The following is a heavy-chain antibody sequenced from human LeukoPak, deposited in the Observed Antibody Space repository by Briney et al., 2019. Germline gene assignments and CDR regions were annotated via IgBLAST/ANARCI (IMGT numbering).Heavy chain of an antibody. V-gene: IGHV3-7*04. J-gene: IGHJ4*02. CDR2: IKPDGSEK. CDR1: GLIFSKYW. CDR3: ARGSYYDSSGYYFY. D-gene: IGHD3-22*01. Sequence: GGSLRLSCAASGLIFSKYWMTWVRQAPGKGLEWVASIKPDGSEKYYLDSVKGRFTISRDNARDSLYLQMNSLRDDDTSVYYCARGSYYDSSGYYFYWGQGTLVTVSS.